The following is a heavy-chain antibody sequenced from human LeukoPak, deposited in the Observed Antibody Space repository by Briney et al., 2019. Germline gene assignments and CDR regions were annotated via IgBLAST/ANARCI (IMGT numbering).Heavy chain of an antibody. CDR2: ISNDGGGT. Sequence: PGGSLRLSCAASGFTFSNYAITWVRQAPGKGLEWVSPISNDGGGTNYADFVKGRFAISRDNSKNTLFLQMNSLRAEDTALYYCAKGSSGYFVDLWGQGTLVTVSS. V-gene: IGHV3-23*01. J-gene: IGHJ5*02. D-gene: IGHD3-22*01. CDR1: GFTFSNYA. CDR3: AKGSSGYFVDL.